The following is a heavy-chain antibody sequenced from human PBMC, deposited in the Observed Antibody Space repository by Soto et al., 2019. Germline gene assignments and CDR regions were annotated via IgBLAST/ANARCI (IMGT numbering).Heavy chain of an antibody. Sequence: PSETLSLTCAVSGGSIISASYSWNWIRQSPGRGLEWIGHIYSSGSTYYNPSLKSRVSISVDTSNNQFSLKLTSVTAADTAVYFCAREDAARIERWFDAWGQGILVT. V-gene: IGHV4-31*11. CDR3: AREDAARIERWFDA. D-gene: IGHD6-6*01. CDR1: GGSIISASYS. CDR2: IYSSGST. J-gene: IGHJ5*02.